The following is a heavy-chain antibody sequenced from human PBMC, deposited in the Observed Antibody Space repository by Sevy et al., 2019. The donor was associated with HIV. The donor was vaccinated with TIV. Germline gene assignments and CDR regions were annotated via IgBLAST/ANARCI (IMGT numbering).Heavy chain of an antibody. Sequence: GGSLRLSCAASGFSFSAYWRNWVRQAPGKGLEWMANIKGAGTDKHNGDSVEGGFTISRDNAKNVLYLQMNSLRVEDTAVYYCAHETFGRFETWGQGTLVTVSS. D-gene: IGHD3-16*01. CDR1: GFSFSAYW. V-gene: IGHV3-7*01. J-gene: IGHJ4*02. CDR3: AHETFGRFET. CDR2: IKGAGTDK.